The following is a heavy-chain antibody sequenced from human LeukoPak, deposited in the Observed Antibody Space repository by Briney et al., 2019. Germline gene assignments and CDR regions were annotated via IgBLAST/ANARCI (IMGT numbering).Heavy chain of an antibody. CDR1: GYSFTSYW. Sequence: GESLQISCQGSGYSFTSYWIGWVRQLPGKGLEWMGIIYPGDSDTTYSPSFQGQVTISADKSISTAYLQWSSLKASDTAMYYCARVGGRGWLQLEYWGQGTLVTVSS. CDR3: ARVGGRGWLQLEY. J-gene: IGHJ4*02. CDR2: IYPGDSDT. D-gene: IGHD5-24*01. V-gene: IGHV5-51*01.